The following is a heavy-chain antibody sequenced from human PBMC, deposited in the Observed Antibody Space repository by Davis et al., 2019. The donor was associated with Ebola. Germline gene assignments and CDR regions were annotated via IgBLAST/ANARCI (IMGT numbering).Heavy chain of an antibody. CDR1: GGSISSYY. CDR2: IYYSGST. CDR3: ARRGYYYDSSGYYYVGAFDI. Sequence: GSLRLPCTVSGGSISSYYWSWIRQPPGKGLEWIGYIYYSGSTNYNPSLKSRVTISVDTSKNQFSLKLSSVTAADTAVYYCARRGYYYDSSGYYYVGAFDIWGQGTMVTVSS. J-gene: IGHJ3*02. V-gene: IGHV4-59*08. D-gene: IGHD3-22*01.